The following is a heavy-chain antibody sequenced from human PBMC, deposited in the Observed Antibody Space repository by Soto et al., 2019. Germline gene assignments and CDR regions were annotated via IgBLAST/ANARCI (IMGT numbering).Heavy chain of an antibody. V-gene: IGHV3-33*01. CDR3: ARTYYDSRGFYYGLDY. CDR1: GFIFSSHG. Sequence: GGSLRLSCAASGFIFSSHGMHWVRQAPGKGLEWVAVIWYDGSNRYYADSVKGRFTISRDNSKNTLYLQMNRLGAEDTAVYYCARTYYDSRGFYYGLDYWGQGTLVTVSS. D-gene: IGHD3-22*01. J-gene: IGHJ4*02. CDR2: IWYDGSNR.